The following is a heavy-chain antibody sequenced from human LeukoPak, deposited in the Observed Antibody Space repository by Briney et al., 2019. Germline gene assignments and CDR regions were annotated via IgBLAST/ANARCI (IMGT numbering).Heavy chain of an antibody. D-gene: IGHD6-13*01. CDR2: INHSGST. V-gene: IGHV4-34*01. J-gene: IGHJ4*02. CDR1: GGSFSGYY. CDR3: ARAALYYSSSWRNYFHY. Sequence: SETLSLTCAVYGGSFSGYYWSWIRQPPGKGLEWIGEINHSGSTNYNPSLKSRVTISVDTSKNQFSLKLSSVTAADTAVYYCARAALYYSSSWRNYFHYWGQGTLVTVSS.